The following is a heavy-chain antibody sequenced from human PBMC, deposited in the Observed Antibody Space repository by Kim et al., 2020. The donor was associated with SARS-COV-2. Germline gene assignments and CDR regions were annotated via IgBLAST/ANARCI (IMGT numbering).Heavy chain of an antibody. D-gene: IGHD2-15*01. Sequence: SVKVSCKASGGTFSSYAISWVRQAPGQGLEWMGGIIPIFGTANYAQKFQGRVTITADESTSTAYMELSSLRSEDTAVYYCARTGYCSGGSCYPYYYYGMDVWGQGTTVTVSS. J-gene: IGHJ6*02. CDR1: GGTFSSYA. CDR2: IIPIFGTA. V-gene: IGHV1-69*13. CDR3: ARTGYCSGGSCYPYYYYGMDV.